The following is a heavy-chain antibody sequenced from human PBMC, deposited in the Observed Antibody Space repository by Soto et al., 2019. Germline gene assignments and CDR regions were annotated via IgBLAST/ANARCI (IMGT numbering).Heavy chain of an antibody. CDR3: AKGRGQNWNFDY. V-gene: IGHV3-23*01. CDR1: GFTLSNYA. J-gene: IGHJ4*02. Sequence: EVQLLESGGGSVQSGGFLRLSCAAYGFTLSNYAMDWVRRPPGKGLEWVSSISHSGGTSYYADSVKGRFSISRDSLVNTLYLQMNSLRAEDTAVYYCAKGRGQNWNFDYWGQGTLVSVSP. D-gene: IGHD1-1*01. CDR2: ISHSGGTS.